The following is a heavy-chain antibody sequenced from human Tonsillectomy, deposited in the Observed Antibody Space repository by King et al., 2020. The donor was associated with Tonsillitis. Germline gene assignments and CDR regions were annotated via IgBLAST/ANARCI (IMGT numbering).Heavy chain of an antibody. CDR2: ISYDGSNK. CDR3: AKDYRRYDYYFDY. Sequence: QLVQSGGGVVQPGRSLRLSCAASGFTFSSYGMHWVRRAPGKGLEWVAVISYDGSNKYYADSVKGRFTISRDNSKNTLYLQMNSLRAEDTAVYYCAKDYRRYDYYFDYWGQGTLVTVSS. J-gene: IGHJ4*02. CDR1: GFTFSSYG. D-gene: IGHD5-12*01. V-gene: IGHV3-30*18.